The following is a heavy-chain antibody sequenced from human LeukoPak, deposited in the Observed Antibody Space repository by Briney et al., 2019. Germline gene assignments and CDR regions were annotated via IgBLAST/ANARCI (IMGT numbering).Heavy chain of an antibody. D-gene: IGHD5-18*01. CDR2: VYYTGIT. Sequence: SETLSLTCTVSGGSISSYYWSWIRQPPGKGLEWIGYVYYTGITIYSPSLKSRVTISVDTSKNQFSLKLSSVTAADTAVYYCARAQEYSYGADFDYWGQGTLVTVSS. CDR1: GGSISSYY. CDR3: ARAQEYSYGADFDY. J-gene: IGHJ4*02. V-gene: IGHV4-59*12.